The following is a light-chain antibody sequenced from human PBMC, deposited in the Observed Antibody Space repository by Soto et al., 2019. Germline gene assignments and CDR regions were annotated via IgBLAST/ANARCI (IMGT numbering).Light chain of an antibody. Sequence: EVVLTQSPGTLSLSPGERATLSCRASQSVSNNYLAWYQQKPGQAPRLLIYGASSRATGIPDRFSGSGSGTDFTLTISRLEPEDFAVYYCQQYGRSPWTFGQGTKVEIK. CDR2: GAS. CDR1: QSVSNNY. V-gene: IGKV3-20*01. CDR3: QQYGRSPWT. J-gene: IGKJ1*01.